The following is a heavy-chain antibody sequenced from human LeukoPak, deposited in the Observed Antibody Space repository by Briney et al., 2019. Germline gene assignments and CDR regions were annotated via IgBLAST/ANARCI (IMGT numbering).Heavy chain of an antibody. CDR1: GGSISSYW. V-gene: IGHV4-59*08. D-gene: IGHD4/OR15-4a*01. Sequence: SETLSLTCTVSGGSISSYWWSWVRQPPGKGLEWIGHISHSGSTTYNASLQSRVTISVDTPQNQFSLNLKSVTAADTAVYYCARFTRYDDGGYYLDYWGQGTLVTVSS. CDR3: ARFTRYDDGGYYLDY. CDR2: ISHSGST. J-gene: IGHJ4*02.